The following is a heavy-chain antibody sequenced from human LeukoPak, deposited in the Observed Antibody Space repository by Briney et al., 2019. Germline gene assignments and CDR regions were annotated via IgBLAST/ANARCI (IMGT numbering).Heavy chain of an antibody. CDR2: INPNSGAR. V-gene: IGHV1-2*02. CDR3: ARGACEDSYWCLT. D-gene: IGHD2-8*02. J-gene: IGHJ5*02. CDR1: GYRFSVNN. Sequence: GASVKVSCKASGYRFSVNNIHWVRQAPGQGLEWMGWINPNSGARKYAQQFQGRLTLATDTSITTAYMELSGLTSDDTAIYYCARGACEDSYWCLTWGQGTLVTVSS.